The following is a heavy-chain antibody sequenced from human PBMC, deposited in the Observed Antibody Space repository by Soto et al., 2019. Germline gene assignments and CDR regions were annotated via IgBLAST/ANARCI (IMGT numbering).Heavy chain of an antibody. CDR1: GGSISSGGYY. CDR2: IYYSGST. D-gene: IGHD4-17*01. V-gene: IGHV4-31*03. CDR3: ARVADARSVWTTSPMYYDY. Sequence: QVQLQESGPGLVKPSQTLSLTCTVSGGSISSGGYYWSWIRQHPGKGLEWIGYIYYSGSTYYNPSLKSRVTISVDTSKNQFSLKLSSVTAANTAVYYCARVADARSVWTTSPMYYDYWGQGTLVTVSS. J-gene: IGHJ4*02.